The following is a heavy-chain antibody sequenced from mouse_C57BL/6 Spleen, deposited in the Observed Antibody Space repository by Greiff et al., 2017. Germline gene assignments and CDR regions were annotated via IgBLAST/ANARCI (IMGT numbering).Heavy chain of an antibody. Sequence: QVQLQQSGAELVRPGTSVKVSCKASGYAFTNYLIEWVKQRPGQGLEWIGVINPGSGGTNYNEKFKGKATLTADKSSSTAYMQLSSLTSEDSAVYFCARSRGQLRAFDDWGQGTTLTVAS. V-gene: IGHV1-54*01. D-gene: IGHD3-2*02. CDR2: INPGSGGT. J-gene: IGHJ2*01. CDR3: ARSRGQLRAFDD. CDR1: GYAFTNYL.